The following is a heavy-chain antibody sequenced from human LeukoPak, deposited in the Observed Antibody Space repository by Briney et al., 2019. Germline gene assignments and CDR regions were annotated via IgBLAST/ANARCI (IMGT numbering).Heavy chain of an antibody. CDR2: INPNNGAT. CDR1: GYTFTGYY. D-gene: IGHD2-2*01. V-gene: IGHV1-2*02. J-gene: IGHJ6*02. CDR3: ARALLDCSSTSCYGDPYGMDV. Sequence: ASVKVSCKASGYTFTGYYMNWMRQAPGQGLEWMGWINPNNGATNYAQKFQGRVTMTRDTSMSTAYMELSSLRSGDTAVYYCARALLDCSSTSCYGDPYGMDVWGQGTTVTVSS.